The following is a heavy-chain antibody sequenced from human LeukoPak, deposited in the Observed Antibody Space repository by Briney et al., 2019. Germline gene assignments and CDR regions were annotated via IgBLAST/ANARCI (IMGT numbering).Heavy chain of an antibody. D-gene: IGHD1-14*01. J-gene: IGHJ6*03. V-gene: IGHV3-23*01. CDR3: AKDGSTNYYYYMDV. CDR2: ISGSGGNP. Sequence: GGSLRLSCAASGFTFSSFAMSWVRQPPGKGLEWVSAISGSGGNPYYADSVKGRFTISRDNSKNTLYLQMNSLGAEDTAVYYCAKDGSTNYYYYMDVWGKGTTVTVSS. CDR1: GFTFSSFA.